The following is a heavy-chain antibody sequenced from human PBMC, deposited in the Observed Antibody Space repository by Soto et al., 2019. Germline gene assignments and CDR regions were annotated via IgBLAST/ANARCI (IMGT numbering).Heavy chain of an antibody. Sequence: PGGSLRLSCAASGFTFSSYAMHWVRQAPGKGLEWVAVISYDGSNKYYADSVKGRFTISRDNSKNTLYLQMNSLRAEDTAVYYCAKGHRGSLYPDLEYWCTGT. J-gene: IGHJ4*02. V-gene: IGHV3-30-3*01. CDR1: GFTFSSYA. D-gene: IGHD1-26*01. CDR2: ISYDGSNK. CDR3: AKGHRGSLYPDLEY.